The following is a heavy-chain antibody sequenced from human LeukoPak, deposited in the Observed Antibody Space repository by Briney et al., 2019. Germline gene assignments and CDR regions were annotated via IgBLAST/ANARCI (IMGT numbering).Heavy chain of an antibody. CDR3: ARDMSGSYSTRFDP. CDR2: ISAYNGNT. V-gene: IGHV1-18*01. J-gene: IGHJ5*02. Sequence: GASVKVSCKASGYTFTTYGINWGRQAPGQGLEWMGWISAYNGNTNYAQRFQGRVTMTTDTSTSTAYMELRSLRSDDTAVYYCARDMSGSYSTRFDPWGQGTLVTVSS. CDR1: GYTFTTYG. D-gene: IGHD1-26*01.